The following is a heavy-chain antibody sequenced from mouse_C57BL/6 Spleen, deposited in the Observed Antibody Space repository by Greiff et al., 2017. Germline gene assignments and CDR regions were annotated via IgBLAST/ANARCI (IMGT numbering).Heavy chain of an antibody. Sequence: QVQLQQPGAELVMPGASVKLSCKASGYTFTSYWMHWVKQRPGQGLEWIGEIDPSDSYTNYTQKFKGKSTLTVDKSSSTAYMQLSSLTSEDSAVYYCARYRIGGTYFGYWGQGTTLTVSS. CDR1: GYTFTSYW. CDR3: ARYRIGGTYFGY. V-gene: IGHV1-69*01. CDR2: IDPSDSYT. J-gene: IGHJ2*01. D-gene: IGHD4-1*01.